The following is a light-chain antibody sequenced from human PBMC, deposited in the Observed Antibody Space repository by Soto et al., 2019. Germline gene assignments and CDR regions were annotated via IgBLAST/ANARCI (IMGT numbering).Light chain of an antibody. V-gene: IGLV2-8*01. CDR3: SSYTTSTSFIL. Sequence: QSALTQPPSASGSPGQSVTISCTGTSSDVGAYNYISWYQQHPGKAPKVMIYEVTKRPSGVPDRFSGSKSGNTASLTVSGLQAEDEADYYCSSYTTSTSFILFGGGTKLTVL. J-gene: IGLJ2*01. CDR2: EVT. CDR1: SSDVGAYNY.